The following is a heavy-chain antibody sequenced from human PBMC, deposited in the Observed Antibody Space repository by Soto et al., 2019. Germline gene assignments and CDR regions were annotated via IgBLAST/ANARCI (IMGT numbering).Heavy chain of an antibody. CDR1: GGSISSYY. CDR3: ARWYSGIFDY. Sequence: PSETLSLTCTVSGGSISSYYWSWIRQPPGKGLEWIGYIYYSGSTNYNPSLKSRFTISRDNAKNSLYLQMNSLRAEDTDVYYCARWYSGIFDYWGQGTLVTVSS. J-gene: IGHJ4*02. CDR2: IYYSGST. V-gene: IGHV4-59*01. D-gene: IGHD6-13*01.